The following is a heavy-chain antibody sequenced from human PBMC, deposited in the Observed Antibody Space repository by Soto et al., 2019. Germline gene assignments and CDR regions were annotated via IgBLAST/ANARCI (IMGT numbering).Heavy chain of an antibody. CDR2: IGGTDGDSDGVP. D-gene: IGHD7-27*01. V-gene: IGHV3-23*04. CDR3: VKRGRNWGAFDF. CDR1: GFILNNYA. Sequence: VQLVESGGGVVQPGGSLRLSCAASGFILNNYAMSWVRQAPGKGLEWVSTIGGTDGDSDGVPWYEDSVKGRFTISRDSSANTLFLHMDNLRAEDSALYYCVKRGRNWGAFDFWGQGTTVVVSS. J-gene: IGHJ3*01.